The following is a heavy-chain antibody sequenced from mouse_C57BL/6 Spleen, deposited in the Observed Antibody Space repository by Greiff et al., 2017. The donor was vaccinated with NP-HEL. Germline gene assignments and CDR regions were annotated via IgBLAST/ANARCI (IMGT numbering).Heavy chain of an antibody. CDR1: GFTFSDYG. Sequence: EVQRVESGGGLVKPGGSLKLSCAASGFTFSDYGMHWVRQAPEKGLEWVAYISSGSSTIYYADTVKGRFTISRDNAKNTLFLQMTSLRSEDTAMYYCASGYDYGFDYWGQGTTLTVSS. J-gene: IGHJ2*01. CDR2: ISSGSSTI. CDR3: ASGYDYGFDY. V-gene: IGHV5-17*01. D-gene: IGHD2-4*01.